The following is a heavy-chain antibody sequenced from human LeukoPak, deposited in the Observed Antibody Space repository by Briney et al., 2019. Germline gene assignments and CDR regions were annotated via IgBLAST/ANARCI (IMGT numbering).Heavy chain of an antibody. V-gene: IGHV4-4*07. J-gene: IGHJ4*02. D-gene: IGHD4-17*01. Sequence: SETLSLTCTVSGGSISSYYWSWIRQPAGKGLEWIGRIYTSGSTNYNPSLKSRVSISVDTSKKQFSLKLSSVTAADTAMYYCARSDYGDNALGYWGQGTLVTVSS. CDR3: ARSDYGDNALGY. CDR1: GGSISSYY. CDR2: IYTSGST.